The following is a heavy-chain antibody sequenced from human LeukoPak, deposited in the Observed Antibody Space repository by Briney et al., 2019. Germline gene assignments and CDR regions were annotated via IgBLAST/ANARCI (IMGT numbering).Heavy chain of an antibody. J-gene: IGHJ4*02. CDR1: GFTFSSYW. V-gene: IGHV3-7*01. CDR2: IKQDGSEK. Sequence: GGSLRLSCAASGFTFSSYWMSWVRQAPGKGLEWVANIKQDGSEKYYVDSVKGRFTISRDNAKNSLYLQMNSLRAEDTAVYYCAGGPGQYYDFWSGYHPYFDYWGQGTLVTVSS. D-gene: IGHD3-3*01. CDR3: AGGPGQYYDFWSGYHPYFDY.